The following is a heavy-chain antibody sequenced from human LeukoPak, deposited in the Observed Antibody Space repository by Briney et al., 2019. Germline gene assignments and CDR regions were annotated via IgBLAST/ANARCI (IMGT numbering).Heavy chain of an antibody. D-gene: IGHD3-10*01. CDR1: GGTFSSYA. CDR3: ARIGLGTYYGSGSYEAFDP. Sequence: SVKVSCKASGGTFSSYAISWVRQAPGQGLEWMGGITPLFGTANYAQNFQGRVTITADESTSTAYMELSSLRSEDTAVYYCARIGLGTYYGSGSYEAFDPWGQGTLVTVSS. V-gene: IGHV1-69*01. J-gene: IGHJ5*02. CDR2: ITPLFGTA.